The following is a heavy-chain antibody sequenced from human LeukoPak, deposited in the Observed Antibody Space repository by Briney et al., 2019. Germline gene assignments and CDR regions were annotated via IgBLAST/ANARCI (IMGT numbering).Heavy chain of an antibody. CDR2: IYYRGST. Sequence: SETLSLTCTVSGGSISSSSYYWGWIRQPPGKGLEWIGYIYYRGSTYYNPSLKSRVTISVDTSKNQFSLKLSSVTAADTAVYYCARKTSITIFGVVIPLLKHWFDPWGQGTLVTVSS. CDR1: GGSISSSSYY. V-gene: IGHV4-39*07. D-gene: IGHD3-3*01. CDR3: ARKTSITIFGVVIPLLKHWFDP. J-gene: IGHJ5*02.